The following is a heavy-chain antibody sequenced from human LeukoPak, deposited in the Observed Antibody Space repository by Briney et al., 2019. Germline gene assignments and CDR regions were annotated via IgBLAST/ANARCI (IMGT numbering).Heavy chain of an antibody. D-gene: IGHD3-3*01. V-gene: IGHV3-11*01. CDR3: ASRFLEWLSKSDAFDI. Sequence: GGSLRLSCAASGFTFSDYYMSWIRQAPGKGLEWVSYISSSGSTIYYADSVKGRFTISRDNSKNTLYLQMNSLRAEDTAVYYCASRFLEWLSKSDAFDIWGQGTMVTVSS. CDR2: ISSSGSTI. CDR1: GFTFSDYY. J-gene: IGHJ3*02.